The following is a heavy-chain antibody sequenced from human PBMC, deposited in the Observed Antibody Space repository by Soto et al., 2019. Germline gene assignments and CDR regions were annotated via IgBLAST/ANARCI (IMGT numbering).Heavy chain of an antibody. CDR1: GYTFTSYG. CDR3: ARVRDLGVRSYYGMDV. D-gene: IGHD3-10*01. V-gene: IGHV1-18*01. J-gene: IGHJ6*02. Sequence: QVQLEQSGPEVKKPGASVKVSCKASGYTFTSYGITWVRQAPGQGLEWMGWISAYNGNTNYAQKLQGRVSMTTDTSTSTAYMELRSLRSDDTAVYYCARVRDLGVRSYYGMDVWGQGTTVTVSS. CDR2: ISAYNGNT.